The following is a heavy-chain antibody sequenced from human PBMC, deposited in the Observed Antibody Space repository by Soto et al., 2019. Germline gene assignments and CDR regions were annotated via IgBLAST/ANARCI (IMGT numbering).Heavy chain of an antibody. J-gene: IGHJ5*02. D-gene: IGHD4-4*01. CDR2: VNPKNGDT. CDR1: GYSFTRVD. CDR3: ARVDVTGWFAP. V-gene: IGHV1-8*01. Sequence: QVQLVQSGAEVKKPGASVKVSCKTSGYSFTRVDINWVRQAVGQGLQWLGWVNPKNGDTGYAQEFQGRVFMTRNSSISTAYTERPGLRPEDTAVYYRARVDVTGWFAPWGQGTLVTVSS.